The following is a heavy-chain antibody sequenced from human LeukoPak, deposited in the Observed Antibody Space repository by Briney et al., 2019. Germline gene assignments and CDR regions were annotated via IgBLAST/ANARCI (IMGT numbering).Heavy chain of an antibody. CDR1: GGSISSYC. CDR3: VSRKLGNDY. V-gene: IGHV4-59*01. CDR2: IFYSGST. Sequence: SETLSLTCTVSGGSISSYCWSWIRQPPGKGLEWIGYIFYSGSTNYNPSLKSRVTISVDTSKNQFSLKLSSVTAADTAVYYCVSRKLGNDYWGQGTLVTVSS. J-gene: IGHJ4*02. D-gene: IGHD7-27*01.